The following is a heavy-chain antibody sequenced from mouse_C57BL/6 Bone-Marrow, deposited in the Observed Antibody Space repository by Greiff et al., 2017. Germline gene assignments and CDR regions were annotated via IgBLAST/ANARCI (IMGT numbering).Heavy chain of an antibody. Sequence: QVQLKESGSELRSPGSSVKMSCKDFDSEVFPIAYMSWVRQKPGHGFEWIGGILPSIGSTIYGEKFEDKATSAADTLSNTAYLELNSLSSEDSAIYYFARRGGTLPSYFDVWGTGTTVTVSS. J-gene: IGHJ1*03. CDR2: ILPSIGST. V-gene: IGHV15-2*01. D-gene: IGHD2-10*01. CDR3: ARRGGTLPSYFDV. CDR1: DSEVFPIAY.